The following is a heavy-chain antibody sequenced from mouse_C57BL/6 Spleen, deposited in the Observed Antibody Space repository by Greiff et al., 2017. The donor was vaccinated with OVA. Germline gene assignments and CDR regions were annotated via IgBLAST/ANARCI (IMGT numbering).Heavy chain of an antibody. CDR1: GYTFTSYW. Sequence: QVQLQQPGAELVRPGSSVKLSCKASGYTFTSYWMHWVKQRPIQGLEWIGNIDPSDSETHYNQKFKDKATLTVDKSSSTAYMQLSSLTSEDSAVYYCASYYGSSWFADWGQGTLVTVSA. CDR3: ASYYGSSWFAD. J-gene: IGHJ3*01. V-gene: IGHV1-52*01. D-gene: IGHD1-1*01. CDR2: IDPSDSET.